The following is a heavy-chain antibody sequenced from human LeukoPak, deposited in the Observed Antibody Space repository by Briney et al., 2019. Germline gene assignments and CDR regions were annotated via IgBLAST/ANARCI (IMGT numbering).Heavy chain of an antibody. CDR3: ARESTIAANSYYYYYGMDV. V-gene: IGHV3-66*01. CDR1: GFTVSSNY. D-gene: IGHD6-6*01. CDR2: IYSGGST. Sequence: GGSLRLSCAASGFTVSSNYMSWVRQAPGKGLEWVSVIYSGGSTYYADSVKGRFTISRDNSKNTLYLQMNSLRAEDTAVYYCARESTIAANSYYYYYGMDVWGQGTTVTVSS. J-gene: IGHJ6*02.